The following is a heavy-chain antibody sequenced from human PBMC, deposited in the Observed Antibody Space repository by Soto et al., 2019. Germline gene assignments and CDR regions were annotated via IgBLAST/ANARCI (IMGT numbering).Heavy chain of an antibody. CDR2: VYHSGRS. V-gene: IGHV4-38-2*01. CDR3: ASSRSPWSGYSQD. J-gene: IGHJ1*01. CDR1: GYSISSGYY. Sequence: PSETLPLTCDVSGYSISSGYYWGWIRQPPGKGLEWIGGVYHSGRSQYDPSLKTRVTISVDTSKNQFSLKLTSVTAADTAVYYCASSRSPWSGYSQDWGQGTLVTVSS. D-gene: IGHD3-3*01.